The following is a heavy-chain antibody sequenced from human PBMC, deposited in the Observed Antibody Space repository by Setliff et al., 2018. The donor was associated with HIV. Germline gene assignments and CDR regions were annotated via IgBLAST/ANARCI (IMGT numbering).Heavy chain of an antibody. V-gene: IGHV3-7*03. D-gene: IGHD6-19*01. J-gene: IGHJ4*02. CDR1: GFTFRTYG. Sequence: GGSLRLSCAASGFTFRTYGMHWVRQAPGKGLEWVANIKEDGSEKYYVDSVKGRFTISRDNAKKSLYLQMNSLRAEHTAVYYCARGGSGWYSFDYWGQGTLVTVSS. CDR3: ARGGSGWYSFDY. CDR2: IKEDGSEK.